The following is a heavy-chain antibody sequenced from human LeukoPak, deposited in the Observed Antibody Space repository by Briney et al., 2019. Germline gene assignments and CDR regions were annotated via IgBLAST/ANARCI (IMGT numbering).Heavy chain of an antibody. CDR1: GFTFSDYY. J-gene: IGHJ4*02. CDR3: ARGPIPVAGTRPHYFAY. D-gene: IGHD6-19*01. V-gene: IGHV3-11*04. Sequence: GGSLRLSCAASGFTFSDYYMDWVRQAPGKGLEWVSYISSGGSTIYYADSVKGRFTISRDNAKNSLYLQMNGLRAEDTAVYYCARGPIPVAGTRPHYFAYWGQGTLVPVSS. CDR2: ISSGGSTI.